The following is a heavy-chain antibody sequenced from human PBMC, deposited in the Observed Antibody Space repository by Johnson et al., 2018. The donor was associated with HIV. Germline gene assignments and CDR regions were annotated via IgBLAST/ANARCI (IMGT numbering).Heavy chain of an antibody. CDR3: ARDNSLSPLGALDI. J-gene: IGHJ3*02. D-gene: IGHD4-23*01. CDR2: ISYDGSNK. V-gene: IGHV3-30-3*01. CDR1: GFTFSSYA. Sequence: VLLVESGGGVVQPGRSLRLSCAASGFTFSSYAMHWVRQAPGKGLEWVAVISYDGSNKYYADSVKGRFTISRDNSKNTLYLQMNSLRAEDTAVYYCARDNSLSPLGALDILGQGTMVTVSS.